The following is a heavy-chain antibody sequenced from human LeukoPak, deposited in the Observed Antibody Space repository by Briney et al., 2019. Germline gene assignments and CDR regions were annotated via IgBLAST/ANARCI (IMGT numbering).Heavy chain of an antibody. D-gene: IGHD6-13*01. CDR1: GFTFSSYD. V-gene: IGHV3-13*01. CDR2: IGTAGDT. Sequence: GGSLRLSCAASGFTFSSYDMHWVRQATGKGLEWVSAIGTAGDTYYPGSVKGRFTISRENAKNSLYLQMNSLRAGDTAVYYCARVGQQLGFDYWGQGTLVTVSS. J-gene: IGHJ4*02. CDR3: ARVGQQLGFDY.